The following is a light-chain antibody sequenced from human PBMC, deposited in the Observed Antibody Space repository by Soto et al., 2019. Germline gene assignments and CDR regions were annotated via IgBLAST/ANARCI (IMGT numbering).Light chain of an antibody. CDR1: SSDVGGYNY. CDR2: DVN. V-gene: IGLV2-14*01. CDR3: SSYTSTSTVV. Sequence: QSALTQPASVSGSPGQSITISCTGTSSDVGGYNYVSWYQQHPGKAPKFMIYDVNTRPSGVSHRFSGSKSGNTASLTISGLQAEDEADYYCSSYTSTSTVVFGGGTKVTVL. J-gene: IGLJ2*01.